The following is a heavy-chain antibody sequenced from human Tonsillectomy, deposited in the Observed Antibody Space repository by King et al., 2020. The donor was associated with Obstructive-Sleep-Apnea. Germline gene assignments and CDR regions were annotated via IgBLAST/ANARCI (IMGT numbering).Heavy chain of an antibody. CDR1: GYTFTSNG. V-gene: IGHV1-18*01. Sequence: VQLVQSGAEVKKPGASVKVSCKASGYTFTSNGISWVRQAPGQGLEWMGWSSAYNGNTKYSQKLQGRVTMTTDTSTSTAYMELRSLRSDDTAVYYCAKNYYDSSGYYSSDTFDLWGQGTMVIVSS. D-gene: IGHD3-22*01. CDR3: AKNYYDSSGYYSSDTFDL. CDR2: SSAYNGNT. J-gene: IGHJ3*01.